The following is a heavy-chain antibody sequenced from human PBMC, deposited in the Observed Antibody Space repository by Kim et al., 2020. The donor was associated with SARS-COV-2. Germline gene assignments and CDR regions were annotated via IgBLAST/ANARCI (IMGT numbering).Heavy chain of an antibody. J-gene: IGHJ4*02. V-gene: IGHV4-39*01. CDR2: IYYSGST. CDR1: GGSISSSSYY. D-gene: IGHD4-17*01. Sequence: SETLSLTCTVSGGSISSSSYYWGWLHQPPGKGLEGIGSIYYSGSTYYNPTLKSRVTISVDTSKNPISLKLGTVTAADTSVYYCATHLSPFMTTVNTPFDYWGQGTLVTVSS. CDR3: ATHLSPFMTTVNTPFDY.